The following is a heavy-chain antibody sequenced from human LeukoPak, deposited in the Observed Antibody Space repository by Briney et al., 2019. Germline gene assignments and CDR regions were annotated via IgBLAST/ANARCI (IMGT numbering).Heavy chain of an antibody. Sequence: ASVKVSCEASGYTFTGYYIHWVRQAPGRGLEWMGWINPDSGGTRYAQKFHDRVTMTRDTSVTTAYMELSRLRPDDTAVYYCARGDYDFWSSYQSYNWFDPWGQGTLVTVSS. V-gene: IGHV1-2*02. D-gene: IGHD3-3*01. CDR3: ARGDYDFWSSYQSYNWFDP. J-gene: IGHJ5*02. CDR1: GYTFTGYY. CDR2: INPDSGGT.